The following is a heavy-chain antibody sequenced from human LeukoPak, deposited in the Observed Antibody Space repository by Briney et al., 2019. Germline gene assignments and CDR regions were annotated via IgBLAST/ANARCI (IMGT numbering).Heavy chain of an antibody. J-gene: IGHJ5*02. V-gene: IGHV1-2*02. CDR2: INPNSGGT. CDR1: GYTFTGYY. Sequence: ASVKVSCKASGYTFTGYYMHWVRQAPGQGLEWMGWINPNSGGTNYAQKFQGRVTMTRDTSISTAYMELSRLRSDDTAVYYCARGQPHENYYDSSGFTWGQGTLVTVSS. CDR3: ARGQPHENYYDSSGFT. D-gene: IGHD3-22*01.